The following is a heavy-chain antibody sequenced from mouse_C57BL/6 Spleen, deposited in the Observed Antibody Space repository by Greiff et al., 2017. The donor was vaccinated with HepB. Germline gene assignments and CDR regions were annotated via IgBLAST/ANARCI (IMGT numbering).Heavy chain of an antibody. Sequence: QVQLQQSGAELVKPGASVKLSCKASGYTFTEYTIHWVKQRSGQGLEWIGWFYPGSGSIKYNEKFKDKATLTADKSSSTVYMELSRLTSEDSAVYFCARHEDIYYVYDEEVWFAYWGQGTLVTVSA. J-gene: IGHJ3*01. CDR2: FYPGSGSI. CDR1: GYTFTEYT. D-gene: IGHD2-2*01. CDR3: ARHEDIYYVYDEEVWFAY. V-gene: IGHV1-62-2*01.